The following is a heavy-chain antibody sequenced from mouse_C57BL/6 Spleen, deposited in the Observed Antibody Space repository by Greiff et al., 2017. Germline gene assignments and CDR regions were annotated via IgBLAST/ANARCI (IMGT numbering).Heavy chain of an antibody. J-gene: IGHJ4*01. CDR3: ARGGYYGNYEDYYAMDY. Sequence: QVQLQQPGAELVKPGASVKLSCKASGYTFTSYWMHWVKQRPGQGLEWIGMIHPNSGSTNYNEKFKSKATLTVDKSSSTAYMQLSSLTSEDSAVYYCARGGYYGNYEDYYAMDYWGQGTSVTVSS. CDR1: GYTFTSYW. D-gene: IGHD2-1*01. V-gene: IGHV1-64*01. CDR2: IHPNSGST.